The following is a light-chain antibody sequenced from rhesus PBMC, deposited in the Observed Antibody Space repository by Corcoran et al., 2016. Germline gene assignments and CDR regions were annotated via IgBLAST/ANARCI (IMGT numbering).Light chain of an antibody. V-gene: IGKV1-21*01. CDR1: QGISSW. CDR3: QQYNSAPFT. CDR2: KAS. J-gene: IGKJ3*01. Sequence: DIQMTQSPSSPSASVGVRVTITCRASQGISSWVAWYQQQPGKAPKLLIYKASSLQSGVASRFSGSGSGTDCTLPIISLPPEDFATYNCQQYNSAPFTFGPGTKLDI.